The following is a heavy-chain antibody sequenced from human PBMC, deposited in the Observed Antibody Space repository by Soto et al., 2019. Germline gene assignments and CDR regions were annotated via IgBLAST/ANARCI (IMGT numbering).Heavy chain of an antibody. CDR1: GFTFSSYG. D-gene: IGHD2-15*01. J-gene: IGHJ6*02. V-gene: IGHV3-33*01. CDR3: ARDGSYYYGMDV. CDR2: IWYDGSNK. Sequence: GRSLRLSCAASGFTFSSYGMHWVRQAPGKGLEWVAVIWYDGSNKYYADSVKGRFTISRDNSKNTLYLQMNSLRAEDTAVYYCARDGSYYYGMDVWGQGTTVTVS.